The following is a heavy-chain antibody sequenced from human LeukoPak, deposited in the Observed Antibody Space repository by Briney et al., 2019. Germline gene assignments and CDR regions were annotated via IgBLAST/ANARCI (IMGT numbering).Heavy chain of an antibody. CDR3: ARGIVIQWLAPPCAFDI. V-gene: IGHV4-59*12. CDR2: IYYSGST. D-gene: IGHD6-19*01. J-gene: IGHJ3*02. CDR1: GGSISSYY. Sequence: SETLSLTCTVSGGSISSYYWSWIRQPPGKGLEWIGYIYYSGSTNYNPSLKSRVTISVDTSKNQFSLKLSSVTAADTAVYYCARGIVIQWLAPPCAFDIWGQGTMVTVSS.